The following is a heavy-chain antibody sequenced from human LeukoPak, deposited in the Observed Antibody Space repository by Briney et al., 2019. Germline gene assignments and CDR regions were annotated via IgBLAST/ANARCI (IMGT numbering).Heavy chain of an antibody. J-gene: IGHJ4*02. D-gene: IGHD6-13*01. V-gene: IGHV4-38-2*02. CDR2: LYHSGRT. CDR3: ARGVFSDY. CDR1: GYSISSGYY. Sequence: SETLSLTCTVSGYSISSGYYWGWIRQPPGKGLEWIVSLYHSGRTSYNPSLKSRVTISVDTSKNQFSLKLSSVPAADTAVYYCARGVFSDYWGQGTLVTVSS.